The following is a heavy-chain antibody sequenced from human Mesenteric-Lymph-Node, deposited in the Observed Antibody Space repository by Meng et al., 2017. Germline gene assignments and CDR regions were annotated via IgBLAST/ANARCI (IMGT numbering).Heavy chain of an antibody. D-gene: IGHD2-15*01. Sequence: LRGAGPELVKPPGPLPLPCMVPGGSISNADYYWSWSRQPPGKGLEWIGYIYYSGSTYYNPSLKSRVTMSVDTSKNQFSLKLSSVTDADTVVYYCARVGACSGGSCYFRLFDYWGQGMLVTVSS. V-gene: IGHV4-30-4*01. CDR3: ARVGACSGGSCYFRLFDY. CDR2: IYYSGST. CDR1: GGSISNADYY. J-gene: IGHJ4*02.